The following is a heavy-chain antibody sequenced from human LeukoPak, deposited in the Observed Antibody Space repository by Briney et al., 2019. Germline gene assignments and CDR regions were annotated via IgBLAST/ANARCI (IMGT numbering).Heavy chain of an antibody. J-gene: IGHJ3*02. CDR3: ASQHYGSGSLGDPFNI. Sequence: SETLSLTCTVSGYSISRGYYWGWIRRPPGKGLEWIGSVYHGGSTYYNPSLKSRVTISVDTSKNQFSLKLSSVTAADTAVYYCASQHYGSGSLGDPFNIWGQGTLVTVSS. V-gene: IGHV4-38-2*02. CDR2: VYHGGST. D-gene: IGHD3-10*01. CDR1: GYSISRGYY.